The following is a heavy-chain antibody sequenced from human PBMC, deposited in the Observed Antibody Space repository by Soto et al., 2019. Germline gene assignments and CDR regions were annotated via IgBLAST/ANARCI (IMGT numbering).Heavy chain of an antibody. Sequence: PGESLKISCKGSGYRFTSYWIGWVRQMPGKGLEWMGIIYPGDSDTRYSPSFQGQVTISADKSISTAYLQWSSLKASDTAMYYCARHTSVPAAMSYYYYHYMDVWGKGTTVTVSS. CDR2: IYPGDSDT. CDR1: GYRFTSYW. CDR3: ARHTSVPAAMSYYYYHYMDV. D-gene: IGHD2-2*01. V-gene: IGHV5-51*01. J-gene: IGHJ6*03.